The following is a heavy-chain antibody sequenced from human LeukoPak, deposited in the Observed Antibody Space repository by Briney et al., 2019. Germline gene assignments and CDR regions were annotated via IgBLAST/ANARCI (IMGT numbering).Heavy chain of an antibody. D-gene: IGHD2-2*01. J-gene: IGHJ3*02. CDR1: GGTFSSYT. CDR2: IIPILGIA. V-gene: IGHV1-69*02. CDR3: ARGIVVVPAAIDAFGI. Sequence: GASVKVSCKASGGTFSSYTISWVRQAPGQGLERMGRIIPILGIANYAQKFQGRVTITADKSTSTAYMELSSLRSEDTAVYSCARGIVVVPAAIDAFGICGQGTMDTVSS.